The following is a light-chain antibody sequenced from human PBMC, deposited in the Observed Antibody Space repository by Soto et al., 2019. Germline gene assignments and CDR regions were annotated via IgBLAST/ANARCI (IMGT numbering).Light chain of an antibody. CDR3: QQSNNWPWT. V-gene: IGKV3-15*01. J-gene: IGKJ1*01. CDR2: GAS. Sequence: EIVMTQSPATLSVSQGERATLSCRASQSVSSNLAWYQQKPGQAPRLIIYGASTRATGIPARFSGSVSGTEFTLTLSSLQPEDCAVYDCQQSNNWPWTFCPLTKVDIK. CDR1: QSVSSN.